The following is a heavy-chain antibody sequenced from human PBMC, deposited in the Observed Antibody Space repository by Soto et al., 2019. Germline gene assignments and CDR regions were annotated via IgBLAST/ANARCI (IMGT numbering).Heavy chain of an antibody. J-gene: IGHJ2*01. CDR2: IYYTGCT. V-gene: IGHV4-59*01. CDR1: GGYLSSYY. Sequence: QVQLQESGPGLVKPSETLSLTCSVPGGYLSSYYWVWIRQPPGKGREWIGYIYYTGCTNYSPSLMSRFSFSVDQSKNQFALQLSAVTVADTAVYYCASFNWSFDLWGRGTLVTVSS. CDR3: ASFNWSFDL.